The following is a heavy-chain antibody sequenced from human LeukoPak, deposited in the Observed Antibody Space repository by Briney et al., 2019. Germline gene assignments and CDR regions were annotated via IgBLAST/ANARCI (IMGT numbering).Heavy chain of an antibody. V-gene: IGHV3-9*01. CDR1: GFTFDDYA. J-gene: IGHJ4*02. CDR3: ARSVAGLLWFGELKYYFDY. CDR2: ISWNSGSI. Sequence: PGGSLRLSCAASGFTFDDYAMHWVRQAPGKGLEWVSGISWNSGSIGYADSVKGRFTISRDNAKNSLYLQMNSLRAEDTALYYCARSVAGLLWFGELKYYFDYWGQGTLVTVSS. D-gene: IGHD3-10*01.